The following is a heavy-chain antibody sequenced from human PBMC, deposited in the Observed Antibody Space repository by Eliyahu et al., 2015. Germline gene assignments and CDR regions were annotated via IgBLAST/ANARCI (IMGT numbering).Heavy chain of an antibody. Sequence: QVQLQQWGAGLLKPSETLSLTCAVYGXSFSGYYWSWIRQPPGKGLEWIGEINHSGSTNYNPSLKSRVTISVDTSKNQFSLKLSSVTAADTAVYYCARGTPYYDFWSGYLFDYWGQGTLVTVSS. D-gene: IGHD3-3*01. CDR3: ARGTPYYDFWSGYLFDY. V-gene: IGHV4-34*01. CDR2: INHSGST. J-gene: IGHJ4*02. CDR1: GXSFSGYY.